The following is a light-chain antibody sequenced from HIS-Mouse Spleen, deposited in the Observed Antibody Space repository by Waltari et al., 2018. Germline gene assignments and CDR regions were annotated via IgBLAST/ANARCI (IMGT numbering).Light chain of an antibody. CDR2: EGS. J-gene: IGLJ2*01. CDR3: CSYAGSSTLV. V-gene: IGLV2-23*01. Sequence: QSALTQPASVSGSPAQSITISCTGTSSDVGSYNLVSWYQQHPGKAPKLIIYEGSKRPSGVSNRFSGSKSGNTASLTISGLQAEDEADYYCCSYAGSSTLVFGGGTKLTVL. CDR1: SSDVGSYNL.